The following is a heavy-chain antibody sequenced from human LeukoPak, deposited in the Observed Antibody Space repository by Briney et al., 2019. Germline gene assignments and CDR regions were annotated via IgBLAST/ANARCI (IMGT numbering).Heavy chain of an antibody. J-gene: IGHJ4*02. CDR1: GFAFNTYA. V-gene: IGHV3-33*01. CDR2: IWHDGSHK. Sequence: PGRSLRLSCAASGFAFNTYAMHWVRQAPGQGLEWVALIWHDGSHKFYSNSVRGQFTISRDTSKNTVSLQMNNLRPEDTAVYYCAREIFGSGGYPDFWGQGTLVTVSS. D-gene: IGHD3-10*01. CDR3: AREIFGSGGYPDF.